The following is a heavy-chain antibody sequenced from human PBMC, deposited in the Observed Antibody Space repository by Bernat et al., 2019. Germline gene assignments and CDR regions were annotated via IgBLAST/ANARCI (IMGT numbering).Heavy chain of an antibody. CDR3: ASGLPDSDPDVLDI. V-gene: IGHV3-74*01. J-gene: IGHJ3*02. CDR1: GFTLTTYW. D-gene: IGHD3/OR15-3a*01. Sequence: EVQLVESGGGLIQPGGSLRLSCAASGFTLTTYWMHWVRQGPGKGLVWVARINSDGSDTSYAGSVKGRFTISRDNAKNTLYLQMSSLRAEDTAVYYCASGLPDSDPDVLDIWGQGTVVAVSS. CDR2: INSDGSDT.